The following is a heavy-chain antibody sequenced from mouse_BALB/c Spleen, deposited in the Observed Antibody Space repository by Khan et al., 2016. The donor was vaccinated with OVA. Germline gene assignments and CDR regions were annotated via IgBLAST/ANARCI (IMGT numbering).Heavy chain of an antibody. D-gene: IGHD2-14*01. CDR1: GFSLSRYN. CDR2: IWGGGGT. J-gene: IGHJ4*01. Sequence: VQLQESGPGLVAPSQSLSITCTVSGFSLSRYNIHWVRQPPGKGLEWLGMIWGGGGTDYNSNLKISLSISKENSKSQVFLKMNSLQTEDTAMYFCARAYYRYDGYYAMDYWGQGTSVTVSS. V-gene: IGHV2-6-4*01. CDR3: ARAYYRYDGYYAMDY.